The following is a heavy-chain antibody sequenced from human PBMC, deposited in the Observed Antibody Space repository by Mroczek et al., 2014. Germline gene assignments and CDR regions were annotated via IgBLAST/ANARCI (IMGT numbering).Heavy chain of an antibody. V-gene: IGHV4-61*02. CDR2: IYTSGST. CDR3: ARGVVEGYCSSTSCLNWYFDL. Sequence: QVQLQESGPGLVKPSQTLSLTCTVSGGSISSGSYYWSWIRQPAGKGLEWIGRIYTSGSTNYNPSLKSRVTMSVDTSKNQFSLKLSSVTAADTAVYYCARGVVEGYCSSTSCLNWYFDLWGRGTLVTVSS. D-gene: IGHD2-2*01. CDR1: GGSISSGSYY. J-gene: IGHJ2*01.